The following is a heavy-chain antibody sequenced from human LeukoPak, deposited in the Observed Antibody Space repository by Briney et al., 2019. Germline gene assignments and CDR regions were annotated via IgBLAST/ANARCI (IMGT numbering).Heavy chain of an antibody. CDR3: ARQRHSGGSADWFDP. CDR1: GDSVSSNSAA. D-gene: IGHD3-10*01. V-gene: IGHV6-1*01. Sequence: SQTLSLTCAISGDSVSSNSAAWHWIRQSPSRGLEWLGSTYYRSKWYNDYAVSVKSRITINPDTSKNQFSLQLNSVTAADTAVYYCARQRHSGGSADWFDPWGQGTLVTVSS. CDR2: TYYRSKWYN. J-gene: IGHJ5*02.